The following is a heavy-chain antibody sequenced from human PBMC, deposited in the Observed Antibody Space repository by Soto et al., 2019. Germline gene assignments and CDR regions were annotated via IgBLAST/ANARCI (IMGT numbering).Heavy chain of an antibody. V-gene: IGHV1-8*01. CDR1: GYTFTSYD. D-gene: IGHD1-26*01. J-gene: IGHJ5*02. CDR2: MNPNSGNT. CDR3: ARVVGALGHGFDP. Sequence: ASVKVSCKASGYTFTSYDINWVRQATGQGLEWMGWMNPNSGNTGYVKKFQGRVTMTRDTSTSTAYMELRSLRSDDTAVYYCARVVGALGHGFDPWGQGTLVTVSS.